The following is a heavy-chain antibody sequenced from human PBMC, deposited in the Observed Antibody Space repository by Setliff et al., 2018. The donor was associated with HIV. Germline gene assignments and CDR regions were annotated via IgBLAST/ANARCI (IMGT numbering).Heavy chain of an antibody. J-gene: IGHJ4*02. CDR2: IYTSGTT. CDR1: GVSISGHF. CDR3: TRHSPSDY. Sequence: TETLSLTCFVSGVSISGHFWGWIRQPPGKGLEWIGYIYTSGTTEYNPSLDSRVTISVDTSRDQFSLNLRSVTAADTALYFCTRHSPSDYWGQGTLVTVSS. V-gene: IGHV4-4*09.